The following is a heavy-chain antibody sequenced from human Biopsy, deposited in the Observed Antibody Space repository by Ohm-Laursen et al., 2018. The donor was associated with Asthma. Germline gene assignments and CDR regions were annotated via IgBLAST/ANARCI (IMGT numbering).Heavy chain of an antibody. CDR1: GYSLTALS. D-gene: IGHD4-17*01. J-gene: IGHJ4*02. V-gene: IGHV1-24*01. CDR2: HDPEEGGT. Sequence: ASVKVSCKIFGYSLTALSMHWVRQAPGQGLEWMGGHDPEEGGTVNARRFQGRVTMTEDTSTDTAYMELSSLSSDDTAVYYCASDFPKDYVRYNFQFWGQGTLVTVSS. CDR3: ASDFPKDYVRYNFQF.